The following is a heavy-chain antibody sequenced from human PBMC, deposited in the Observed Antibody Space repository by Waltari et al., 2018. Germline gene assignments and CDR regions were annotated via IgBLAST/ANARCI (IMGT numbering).Heavy chain of an antibody. J-gene: IGHJ4*02. CDR2: ISGSGGST. V-gene: IGHV3-23*04. D-gene: IGHD3-3*01. Sequence: EVQLVESGGGLVQPGWSLRLSCAASGFTFSSYALSWLRQAPGKGVEWVSAISGSGGSTYYADSVKGRFTISRDNSKNTLYLQMNSLRAEDTAVYYCAKVLRFLESDYFDYWGQGTLVTVSA. CDR3: AKVLRFLESDYFDY. CDR1: GFTFSSYA.